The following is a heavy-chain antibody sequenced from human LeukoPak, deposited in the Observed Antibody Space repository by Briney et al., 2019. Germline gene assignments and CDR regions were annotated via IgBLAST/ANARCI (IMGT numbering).Heavy chain of an antibody. CDR3: ARAIGLQVGATR. Sequence: PSETLSLTCTVSGGSISSGDYYWSWIRQPPGKGLGWIGYIYYSGSTYYNPSLKSRVTISVDTSKNQFSLKLSSVTAADTAVYYCARAIGLQVGATRWGQGTLVTVSS. CDR2: IYYSGST. V-gene: IGHV4-30-4*01. J-gene: IGHJ4*02. D-gene: IGHD1-26*01. CDR1: GGSISSGDYY.